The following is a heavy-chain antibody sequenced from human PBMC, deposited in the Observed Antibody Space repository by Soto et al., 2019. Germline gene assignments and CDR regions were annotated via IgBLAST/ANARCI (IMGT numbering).Heavy chain of an antibody. CDR2: ISYDGSNK. D-gene: IGHD3-9*01. V-gene: IGHV3-30-3*01. CDR1: GFTFSSYA. CDR3: AREMLTRQDYDILTALDY. Sequence: GGSLRLSCAASGFTFSSYAMHWVRQAPGKGLEWVAVISYDGSNKYYADSVKGRFTISRDNSKNTLYLQMNSLRAEDTAVYYCAREMLTRQDYDILTALDYWGQGTLVTVSS. J-gene: IGHJ4*02.